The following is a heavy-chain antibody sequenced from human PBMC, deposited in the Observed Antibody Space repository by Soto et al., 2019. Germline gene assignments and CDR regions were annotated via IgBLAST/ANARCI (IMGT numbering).Heavy chain of an antibody. D-gene: IGHD2-15*01. Sequence: SVKVSCKASGGTFSSYAISWVRQAPGQGLEWMGWIIAIFGTTNYAQKFQGRVTMTTDTSTSTAYMELRSLRSDDTAVYYCARDTRLGGLDYWGQGTLVTVSS. CDR2: IIAIFGTT. CDR3: ARDTRLGGLDY. J-gene: IGHJ4*02. V-gene: IGHV1-69*05. CDR1: GGTFSSYA.